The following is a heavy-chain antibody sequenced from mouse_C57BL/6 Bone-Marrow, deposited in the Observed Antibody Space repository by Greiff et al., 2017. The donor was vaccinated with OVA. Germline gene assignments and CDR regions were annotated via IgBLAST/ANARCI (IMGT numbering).Heavy chain of an antibody. CDR3: ARIYYYGSYWYFDV. Sequence: LQQPGAELVRPGTSVKLSCKASGYTFTSYWMHWVKQRPGQGLEWIGVIDPSDSYTNYNQKFKGKATLTVDTSSSTAYMQLSSLTSEDSAVYYCARIYYYGSYWYFDVWGTGTTVTVSS. D-gene: IGHD1-1*01. CDR2: IDPSDSYT. V-gene: IGHV1-59*01. CDR1: GYTFTSYW. J-gene: IGHJ1*03.